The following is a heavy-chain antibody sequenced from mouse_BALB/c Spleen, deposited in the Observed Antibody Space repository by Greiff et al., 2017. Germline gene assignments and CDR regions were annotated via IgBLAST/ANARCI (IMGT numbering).Heavy chain of an antibody. CDR1: GYTFTSYW. CDR3: AREAYGNFFDY. D-gene: IGHD2-1*01. Sequence: VQLQQPGAELVKPGAPVKLSCKASGYTFTSYWMNWVKQRPGRGLEWIGRIDPSDSETHYNQKFKDKATLTVDKSSSTAYIQLSSLTSEDSAVYYCAREAYGNFFDYWGQGTTLTVSS. V-gene: IGHV1-69*02. CDR2: IDPSDSET. J-gene: IGHJ2*01.